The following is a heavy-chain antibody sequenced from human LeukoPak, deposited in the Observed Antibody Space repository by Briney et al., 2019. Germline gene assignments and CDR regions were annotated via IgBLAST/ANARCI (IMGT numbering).Heavy chain of an antibody. Sequence: PGGSLRLSCAASGFTFSSYAMNWVRQAPGKGLEWVAGISSCDRTFHAESVKGRFTISRDKSKDTLYLQMNSLRAEDTAVYYCAKDATASPYFHWFDNWGQGTQVIVSS. V-gene: IGHV3-23*01. CDR2: ISSCDRT. J-gene: IGHJ4*02. CDR3: AKDATASPYFHWFDN. CDR1: GFTFSSYA. D-gene: IGHD3-9*01.